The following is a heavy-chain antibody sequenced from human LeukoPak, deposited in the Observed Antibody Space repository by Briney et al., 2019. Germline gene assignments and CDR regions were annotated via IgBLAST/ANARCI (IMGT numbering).Heavy chain of an antibody. CDR2: IYTSGST. CDR1: GGSISSSSYY. J-gene: IGHJ4*02. Sequence: SETLSLTCTVSGGSISSSSYYWGWIRQPAGKGLEWIGRIYTSGSTNYNPSLKSRVTISVDTSKNQFSLKLSSVTAADTAVYYCARDEGGLYYVGGFDYWGQGTLVTVSS. D-gene: IGHD3-10*02. V-gene: IGHV4-61*02. CDR3: ARDEGGLYYVGGFDY.